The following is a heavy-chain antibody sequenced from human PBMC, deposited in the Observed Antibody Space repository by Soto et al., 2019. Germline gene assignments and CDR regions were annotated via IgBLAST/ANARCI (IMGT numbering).Heavy chain of an antibody. V-gene: IGHV3-30*18. D-gene: IGHD5-12*01. Sequence: QVQLVESGGGVVQPGKSLRLSCRVSGFTFNNSGMHWVRQAPGKGLEWMAVISYDGSEEHYADSMKGRITISRDNSKNTLQLQVNSLRAEDTAIYYWVKDRVPGAYGHYYGMDVWGLGTTVTVSS. J-gene: IGHJ6*02. CDR1: GFTFNNSG. CDR3: VKDRVPGAYGHYYGMDV. CDR2: ISYDGSEE.